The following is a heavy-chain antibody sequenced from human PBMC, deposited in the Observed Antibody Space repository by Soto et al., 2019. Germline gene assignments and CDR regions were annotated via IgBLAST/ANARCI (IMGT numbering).Heavy chain of an antibody. CDR1: GVTFSSSA. CDR3: AKARSPGATTGNVY. Sequence: DVQLLESGGALVQPGGSLRLSCVASGVTFSSSAMNWVRQAPGKGLEWVSTIGGTGVAKDYADSVKGRFTISRDNSNNTVFLQMNSLRAEDAAAYFCAKARSPGATTGNVYWGQGTLVTVSS. V-gene: IGHV3-23*01. D-gene: IGHD1-26*01. J-gene: IGHJ4*02. CDR2: IGGTGVAK.